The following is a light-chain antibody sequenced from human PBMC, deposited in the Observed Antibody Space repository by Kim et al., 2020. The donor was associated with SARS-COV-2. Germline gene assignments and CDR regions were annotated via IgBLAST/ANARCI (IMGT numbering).Light chain of an antibody. V-gene: IGLV2-14*03. CDR1: SSDVECSNY. Sequence: HTITSSCTGTSSDVECSNYVSWFQQHPGKAPKLVIFDVDNRPSGVSNRFSGSKSGNTASLTISGLQAEDEADYYCSSYTGSDTLVFGGGTQLTVL. CDR3: SSYTGSDTLV. J-gene: IGLJ2*01. CDR2: DVD.